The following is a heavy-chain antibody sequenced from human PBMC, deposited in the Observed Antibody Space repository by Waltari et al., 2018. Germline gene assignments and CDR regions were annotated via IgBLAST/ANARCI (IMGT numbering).Heavy chain of an antibody. J-gene: IGHJ4*02. V-gene: IGHV4-59*03. Sequence: QVQLQESGPGLVKPSETLSLTCTVSGASMRTYSWSWIRQPPGKGLAWIGHSYYSGSTNYIPSLKSRVTFSIDTYENQFSLKLTSVTAADTAVYYCATRGTSRAFDHWGQGTLVTVSS. CDR3: ATRGTSRAFDH. CDR1: GASMRTYS. CDR2: SYYSGST. D-gene: IGHD3-16*01.